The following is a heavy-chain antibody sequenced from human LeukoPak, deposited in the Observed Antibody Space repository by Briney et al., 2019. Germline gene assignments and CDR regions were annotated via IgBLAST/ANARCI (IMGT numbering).Heavy chain of an antibody. D-gene: IGHD2-21*02. Sequence: GGSLRLSCAASGFTFSSYAMHWVRQAPGKGLEWVAVISYDGSNKYYADSVKGRFTISRDNSKNTLYLQMNSLRAEDTAVYYCAREQVTFDAFDIWGQGTMVTVSS. J-gene: IGHJ3*02. CDR2: ISYDGSNK. V-gene: IGHV3-30-3*01. CDR3: AREQVTFDAFDI. CDR1: GFTFSSYA.